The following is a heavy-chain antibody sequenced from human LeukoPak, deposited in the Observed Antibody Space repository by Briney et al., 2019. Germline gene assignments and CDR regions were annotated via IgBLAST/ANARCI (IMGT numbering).Heavy chain of an antibody. CDR1: GYRFTNYW. J-gene: IGHJ3*02. V-gene: IGHV5-51*01. CDR3: ARRTGYTTGFNAFDI. Sequence: GESLKISCKGSGYRFTNYWIAWMRQMPGKGLEWMGIIYPGDSDTRYSPSFQGQVTISVDKSISTAYLQWSSLRASDTAMYYCARRTGYTTGFNAFDIWGQGTMVTVSS. D-gene: IGHD6-19*01. CDR2: IYPGDSDT.